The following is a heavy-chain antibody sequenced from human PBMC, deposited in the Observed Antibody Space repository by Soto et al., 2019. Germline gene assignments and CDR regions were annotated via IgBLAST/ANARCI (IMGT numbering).Heavy chain of an antibody. Sequence: ALAKLSCKASGYCYTRSGISWVRLAPSQGLEWMGWISTDNGNTNYAQHLQGRVSMTTDTSTSTAYMDLRSLRSDDTAVYYCARDQGIXTFGVYSMYYYGMDVWGQGTTVTVSS. V-gene: IGHV1-18*01. CDR3: ARDQGIXTFGVYSMYYYGMDV. J-gene: IGHJ6*02. D-gene: IGHD3-3*01. CDR1: GYCYTRSG. CDR2: ISTDNGNT.